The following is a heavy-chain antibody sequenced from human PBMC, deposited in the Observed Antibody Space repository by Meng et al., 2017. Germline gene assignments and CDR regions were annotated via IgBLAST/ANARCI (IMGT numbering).Heavy chain of an antibody. J-gene: IGHJ6*02. CDR1: GFTFSSYS. V-gene: IGHV3-21*01. CDR2: ISSSSSYI. D-gene: IGHD3-16*02. CDR3: ARDHTTFGAVIVIWHYYGMDV. Sequence: GESLKISCAASGFTFSSYSMNWVRQAPGKGLEWVSSISSSSSYIYYADSVKGRFTISRDNAKNSLYLQMNSLRAEDTAVYYCARDHTTFGAVIVIWHYYGMDVWGQGTMVTVSS.